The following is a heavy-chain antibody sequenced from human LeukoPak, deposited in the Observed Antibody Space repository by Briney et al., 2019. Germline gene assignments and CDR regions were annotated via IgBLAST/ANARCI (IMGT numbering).Heavy chain of an antibody. J-gene: IGHJ4*02. CDR3: AREISSSSGFDY. CDR2: IYTSGST. V-gene: IGHV4-61*02. CDR1: GGSISSGSYY. Sequence: SETLSLTCTVSGGSISSGSYYWSWIRQPAGKGLEWIGRIYTSGSTNYNPSLKSRVTISVDTSKNQFSLKLNSVTAADTAVYFCAREISSSSGFDYWGQGTLITVSS. D-gene: IGHD6-6*01.